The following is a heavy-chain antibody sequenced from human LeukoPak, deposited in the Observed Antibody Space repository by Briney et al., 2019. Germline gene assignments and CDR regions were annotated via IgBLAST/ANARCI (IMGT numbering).Heavy chain of an antibody. CDR3: AREDTALVIAY. CDR1: GFTFSSYG. Sequence: PGGSLRLSCAASGFTFSSYGMHWVRQAPGKGLEWVAIMWYDGSNKYYTDSVKGRFTISRDNSKNTLYLQMNSLRVEGTAVYYCAREDTALVIAYWGQGTLVTVSS. J-gene: IGHJ4*02. D-gene: IGHD5-18*01. CDR2: MWYDGSNK. V-gene: IGHV3-33*01.